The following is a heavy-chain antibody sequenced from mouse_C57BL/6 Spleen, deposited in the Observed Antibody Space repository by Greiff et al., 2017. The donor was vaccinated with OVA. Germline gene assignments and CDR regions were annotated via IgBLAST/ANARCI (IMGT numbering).Heavy chain of an antibody. CDR1: GYTFTDYY. CDR2: INPNNGGT. J-gene: IGHJ2*01. V-gene: IGHV1-26*01. D-gene: IGHD2-5*01. CDR3: VGHYSNSGFDY. Sequence: EVQLQQSGPELVKPGASVKISCKASGYTFTDYYMNWVKQSHGKSLEWIGDINPNNGGTSYNQKFKGKATLTVDKSSSTAYMELRSLTSEDSAVYYCVGHYSNSGFDYWGQGTTLTVSS.